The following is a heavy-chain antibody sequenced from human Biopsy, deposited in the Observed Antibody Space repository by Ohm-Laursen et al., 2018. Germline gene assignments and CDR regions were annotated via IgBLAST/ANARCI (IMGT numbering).Heavy chain of an antibody. CDR2: IYYSGGT. V-gene: IGHV4-61*01. CDR3: ARVEAGTYDALDI. CDR1: GASVTSGSYY. Sequence: SDTLSLTCTVSGASVTSGSYYWSWIRLAPGKGLEWIGYIYYSGGTKYNPSLASRVTFSVDMSKSQFSLKLYSVTAADTAVYYCARVEAGTYDALDIWGQGTLVAVSA. J-gene: IGHJ3*02. D-gene: IGHD1-26*01.